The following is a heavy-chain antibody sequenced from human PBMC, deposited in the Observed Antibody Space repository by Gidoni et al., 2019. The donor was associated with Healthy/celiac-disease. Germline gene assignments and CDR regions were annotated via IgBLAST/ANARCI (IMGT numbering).Heavy chain of an antibody. D-gene: IGHD3-10*01. Sequence: QVQLVESGGGVVQPGRSLRLSGADSGFTFSSYAMHWVRQAPGKGLELVAVISYDGSNKYYADSVKGRFTISRDNSKNTLYLQMNSLRAEDTAVYYCAREGLTMVRGPRGYFDYWGQGTLVTVSS. CDR3: AREGLTMVRGPRGYFDY. CDR2: ISYDGSNK. V-gene: IGHV3-30*04. CDR1: GFTFSSYA. J-gene: IGHJ4*02.